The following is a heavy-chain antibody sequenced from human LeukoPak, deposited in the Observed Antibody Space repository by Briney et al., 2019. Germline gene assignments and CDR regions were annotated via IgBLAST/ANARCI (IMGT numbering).Heavy chain of an antibody. J-gene: IGHJ6*02. D-gene: IGHD3-10*01. CDR3: ARGFRELRWFGDALGGMDV. V-gene: IGHV1-18*01. Sequence: GASVKVSCKASGYTFTDYGISWVRQAPGQGLEWMGWISPYNGNTDYAQKLQGRVTMTTDTSTSTAYMELRSLRSDDTAVYYCARGFRELRWFGDALGGMDVWGQGTTVTVSS. CDR1: GYTFTDYG. CDR2: ISPYNGNT.